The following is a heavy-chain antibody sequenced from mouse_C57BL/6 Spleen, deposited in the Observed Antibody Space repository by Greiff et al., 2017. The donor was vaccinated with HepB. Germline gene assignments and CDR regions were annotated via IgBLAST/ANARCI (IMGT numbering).Heavy chain of an antibody. D-gene: IGHD2-3*01. V-gene: IGHV5-12*01. CDR1: GFTFSDYY. CDR2: ISNGGGST. J-gene: IGHJ4*01. Sequence: EVQVVESGGGLVQPGGSLKLSCAASGFTFSDYYMYWVRQTPEKRLEWVAYISNGGGSTYYPDTVKGRFTISRDNAKNTLYLQMSRLKSEDTAMYYCARKDGYYVGAAMDYWGQGTSVTVSS. CDR3: ARKDGYYVGAAMDY.